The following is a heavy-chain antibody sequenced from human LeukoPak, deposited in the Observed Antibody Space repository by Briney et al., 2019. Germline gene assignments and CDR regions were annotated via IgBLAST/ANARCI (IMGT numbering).Heavy chain of an antibody. D-gene: IGHD4-17*01. CDR2: INWRSDEI. V-gene: IGHV3-9*03. CDR1: GFTFDNYA. Sequence: GGSLRLSCSASGFTFDNYAMHWVRQAPMKGLEWVASINWRSDEIGYADSVKGRFTISRDNSKNTLYLQMGSLRAEDMAVYYCARDAGPDYGDYSRYYYYYYMDVWGKGTTVTVSS. CDR3: ARDAGPDYGDYSRYYYYYYMDV. J-gene: IGHJ6*03.